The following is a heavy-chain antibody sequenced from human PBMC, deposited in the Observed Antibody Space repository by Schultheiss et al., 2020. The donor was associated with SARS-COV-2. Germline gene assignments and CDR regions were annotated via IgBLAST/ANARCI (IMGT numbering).Heavy chain of an antibody. CDR2: ISWNSGSI. J-gene: IGHJ3*02. CDR1: GFTFSSYA. Sequence: GGSLRLSCAASGFTFSSYAMHWVRQAPGKGLEWVSGISWNSGSIGYADSVKGRFTISRDNAKNSLYLQMNSLRAEDTAVYYCARSLIDIVVVVAAHDAFDIWGQGTMVTVS. D-gene: IGHD2-15*01. CDR3: ARSLIDIVVVVAAHDAFDI. V-gene: IGHV3-9*01.